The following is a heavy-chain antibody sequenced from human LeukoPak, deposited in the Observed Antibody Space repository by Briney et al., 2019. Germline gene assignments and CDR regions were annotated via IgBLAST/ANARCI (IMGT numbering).Heavy chain of an antibody. CDR1: GYTFTSYA. V-gene: IGHV1-3*01. J-gene: IGHJ4*02. Sequence: ASVKVSCKASGYTFTSYAMHWVRQAPGQRLEWMGWINAGNGNTKYSQKFQGRVTITRDTSASTAYMDLSSLRSEDTAVYYCARSLRWLHYLDYWGQGTLVTVSS. CDR2: INAGNGNT. CDR3: ARSLRWLHYLDY. D-gene: IGHD4-23*01.